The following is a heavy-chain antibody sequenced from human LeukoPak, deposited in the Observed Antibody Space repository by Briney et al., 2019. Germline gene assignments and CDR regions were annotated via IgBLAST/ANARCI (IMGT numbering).Heavy chain of an antibody. V-gene: IGHV3-30*02. D-gene: IGHD3-10*01. CDR3: AKALSGGEQRDAFDI. Sequence: GGSLRLSCAASGFTFSSYGMHWVRQAPGKGLEWVAFIRYDGSNKYYADPVKGRFTISRDNSKNTLYLQMNSLRAEDTAVYYCAKALSGGEQRDAFDIWGQRTMVTVSS. CDR1: GFTFSSYG. J-gene: IGHJ3*02. CDR2: IRYDGSNK.